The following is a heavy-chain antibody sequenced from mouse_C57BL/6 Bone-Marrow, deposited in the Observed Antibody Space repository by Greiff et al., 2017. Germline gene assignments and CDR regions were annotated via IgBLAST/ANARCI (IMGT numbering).Heavy chain of an antibody. CDR1: GYAFTNYF. CDR3: ARDKNCESCFAY. V-gene: IGHV1-22*01. J-gene: IGHJ3*01. CDR2: INPGSGGT. Sequence: EVQLQQSGPELVKPGTSVKVSCKASGYAFTNYFMHWVKQSHGQSLEWIGCINPGSGGTNYNQKFKGKATLTADKSSSTAYMQLRSLTSEDSAVYYCARDKNCESCFAYWGQGTLVTVSA. D-gene: IGHD4-1*01.